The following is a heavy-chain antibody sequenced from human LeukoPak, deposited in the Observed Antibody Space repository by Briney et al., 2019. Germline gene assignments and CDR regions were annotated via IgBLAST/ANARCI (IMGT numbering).Heavy chain of an antibody. CDR1: GFTFSSYG. D-gene: IGHD1-26*01. J-gene: IGHJ5*02. V-gene: IGHV3-33*06. Sequence: GGSLRLSCAASGFTFSSYGMHWVRQAPGKGLEWVAVIWYDGSNKYYADSVKGRLTISRDNSKNTLYLQMNSLRAEDTAVYYCAKDSFGSLSWFDPWGQGTLVTVSS. CDR3: AKDSFGSLSWFDP. CDR2: IWYDGSNK.